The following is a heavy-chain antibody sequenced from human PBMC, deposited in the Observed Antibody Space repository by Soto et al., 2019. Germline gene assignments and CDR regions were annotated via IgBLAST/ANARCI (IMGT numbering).Heavy chain of an antibody. CDR3: ARDFERSAIGP. J-gene: IGHJ5*02. D-gene: IGHD3-9*01. V-gene: IGHV4-31*11. CDR2: IAYSGDT. CDR1: GASITGADSY. Sequence: SETLSLTCAGSGASITGADSYWVWPRKPPGKGLEWFGYIAYSGDTYYNPSLRSRVTISADRSENKYFLTMKSVTAADTAVYFCARDFERSAIGPWGQGTSVTVSS.